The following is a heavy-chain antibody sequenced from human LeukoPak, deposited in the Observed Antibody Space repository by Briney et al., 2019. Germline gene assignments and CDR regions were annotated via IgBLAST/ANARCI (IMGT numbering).Heavy chain of an antibody. D-gene: IGHD3-9*01. J-gene: IGHJ4*02. CDR3: ARLVNRCRGCHGGCY. CDR1: GYTFTSYA. V-gene: IGHV1-8*01. Sequence: ASVKVSCTASGYTFTSYAINWVRQATGQGLEWMGWMNSNSGNTGYAQKFQGRVTMTRNTSISTAYMELSSLRSEDTAVYYCARLVNRCRGCHGGCYWGQGTLVTVSS. CDR2: MNSNSGNT.